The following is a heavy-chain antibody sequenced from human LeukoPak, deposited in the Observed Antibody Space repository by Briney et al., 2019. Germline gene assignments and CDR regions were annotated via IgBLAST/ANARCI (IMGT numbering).Heavy chain of an antibody. J-gene: IGHJ3*02. Sequence: GGPLRLSCAASGFTFSSYAMHWVRQAPGKGLEWVAVISYDGSNKYYADSVKGRFTISRDNSKNTLYLQMNSLRAEDTAVYYCAREYSSSTPTTIDAFDIWGQGTMVTVSS. V-gene: IGHV3-30-3*01. CDR1: GFTFSSYA. D-gene: IGHD6-6*01. CDR2: ISYDGSNK. CDR3: AREYSSSTPTTIDAFDI.